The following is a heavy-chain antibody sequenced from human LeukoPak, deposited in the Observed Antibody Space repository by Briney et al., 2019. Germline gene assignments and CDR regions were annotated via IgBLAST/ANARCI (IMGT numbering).Heavy chain of an antibody. J-gene: IGHJ4*02. CDR3: ARHDYGDYYYFDY. Sequence: GGSLRLSCAASGFTVSSNYMSWVRQAPGKGLEWVSVIYSGGSTYYADSVKGRFTISRDNSKNTLYLQMNSLRAEDTAVYYCARHDYGDYYYFDYWGQGTLVTVSS. CDR1: GFTVSSNY. D-gene: IGHD4-17*01. V-gene: IGHV3-66*04. CDR2: IYSGGST.